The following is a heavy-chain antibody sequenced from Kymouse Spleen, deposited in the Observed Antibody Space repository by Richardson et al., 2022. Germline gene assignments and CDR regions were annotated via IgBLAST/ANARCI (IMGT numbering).Heavy chain of an antibody. Sequence: QVQLQQWGAGLLKPSETLSLTCAVYGGSFSGYYWSWIRQPPGKGLEWIGEINHSGSTNYNPSLKSRVTISVDTSKNQFSLKLSSVTAADTAVYYCASHDYGDYGDYWGQGTLVTVSS. CDR1: GGSFSGYY. CDR2: INHSGST. J-gene: IGHJ4*02. D-gene: IGHD4-17*01. V-gene: IGHV4-34*01. CDR3: ASHDYGDYGDY.